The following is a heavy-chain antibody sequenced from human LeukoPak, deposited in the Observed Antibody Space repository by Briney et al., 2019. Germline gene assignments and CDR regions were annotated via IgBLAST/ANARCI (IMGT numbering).Heavy chain of an antibody. D-gene: IGHD1-26*01. J-gene: IGHJ6*03. CDR3: AGVVGGSYSMDV. CDR2: IYYSGTT. CDR1: GGSISNYY. Sequence: SETLSLTCTVSGGSISNYYWSWIRQPPGKGLEWIGYIYYSGTTNYSPSLKSRVTISVDTSKNQFSLKLSSVTAADTAMYYCAGVVGGSYSMDVWGQGTTVTVSS. V-gene: IGHV4-59*01.